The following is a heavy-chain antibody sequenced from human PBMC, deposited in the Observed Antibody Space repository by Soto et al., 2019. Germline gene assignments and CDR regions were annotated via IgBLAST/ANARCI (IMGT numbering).Heavy chain of an antibody. Sequence: QVQLVQSGAEVKKPGASVKVSCKASGYTFTGYYMHWVRQAPGQGLEWMGWINPNSGGTNYAQKFQGWVTMTRDTSISTAYMELSRLRSYDTAVYYCARGYCSGGSCYSYWYFDLWGRGTLVTVSS. V-gene: IGHV1-2*04. CDR2: INPNSGGT. J-gene: IGHJ2*01. CDR1: GYTFTGYY. D-gene: IGHD2-15*01. CDR3: ARGYCSGGSCYSYWYFDL.